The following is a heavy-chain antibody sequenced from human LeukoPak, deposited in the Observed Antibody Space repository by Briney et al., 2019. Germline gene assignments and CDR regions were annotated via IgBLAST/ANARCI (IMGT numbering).Heavy chain of an antibody. Sequence: GGSLRLSCVASGFTFSSSWMTWVRQAPGVGLERVANIKADGSGKYYVDSVRGRFSISRDNAKNTVYLQMNSLRTEDTAVYYCARGLPNYYGMDVWGQGTTVTVSS. V-gene: IGHV3-7*01. CDR3: ARGLPNYYGMDV. J-gene: IGHJ6*02. CDR1: GFTFSSSW. CDR2: IKADGSGK.